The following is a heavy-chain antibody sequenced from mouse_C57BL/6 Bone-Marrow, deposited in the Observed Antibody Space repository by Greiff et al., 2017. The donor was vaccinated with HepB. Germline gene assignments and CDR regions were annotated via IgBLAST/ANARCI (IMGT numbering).Heavy chain of an antibody. CDR3: ARAPYYYGSSSSYWYFDV. J-gene: IGHJ1*03. CDR1: GYTFTSYG. CDR2: IYIGNGYT. V-gene: IGHV1-58*01. D-gene: IGHD1-1*01. Sequence: EVKLMESGAELVRPGSSVKMSCKTSGYTFTSYGINWVKQRPGQGLEWIGYIYIGNGYTEYNEKFKGKATLTSDTSSSTAYMQLSSLPSEDSASYFCARAPYYYGSSSSYWYFDVWGTGTTVTVSS.